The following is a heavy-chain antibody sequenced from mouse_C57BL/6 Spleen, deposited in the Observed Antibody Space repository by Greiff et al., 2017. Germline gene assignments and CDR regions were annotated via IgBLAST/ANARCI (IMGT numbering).Heavy chain of an antibody. CDR1: GYTFTSYW. J-gene: IGHJ1*03. D-gene: IGHD1-1*01. Sequence: QVQLQQPGAELVMPGASVKLSCKASGYTFTSYWMHWVKQRPGQGLEWIGEIDPSDSYTNYNQKFKGKSTLTVDKASSTAYMQLSSLTSEDSAVYYGARQDYYGSSSLYWYFDVWGTGTTVTVSS. CDR3: ARQDYYGSSSLYWYFDV. V-gene: IGHV1-69*01. CDR2: IDPSDSYT.